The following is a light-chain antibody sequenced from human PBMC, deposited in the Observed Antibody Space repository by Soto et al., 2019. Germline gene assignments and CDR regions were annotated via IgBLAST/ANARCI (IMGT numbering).Light chain of an antibody. Sequence: DSQVTPSASMLSASVGNRITITCRARQSISSWLAWYQQNPGKAPRLLIYHASCMQSGVPSRFSGTGSGTDFTLTISSLQPDDFAIYYCQHSISSPWTFGQGTKVDIK. CDR3: QHSISSPWT. CDR2: HAS. J-gene: IGKJ1*01. V-gene: IGKV1-5*01. CDR1: QSISSW.